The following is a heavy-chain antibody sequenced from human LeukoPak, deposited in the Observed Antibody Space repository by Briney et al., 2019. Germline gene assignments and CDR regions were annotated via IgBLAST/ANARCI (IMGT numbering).Heavy chain of an antibody. V-gene: IGHV3-7*03. CDR1: GFIFSSYW. CDR2: IKYDGSEK. D-gene: IGHD3-16*02. CDR3: ARVGYDYVWGSYRLLDY. J-gene: IGHJ4*02. Sequence: PGGSLRLSCTASGFIFSSYWMSWVRQAPGKGLEWAANIKYDGSEKYYVDSVKGRFTISRDNAKNSLFLQMNSLRAEDTAVYYCARVGYDYVWGSYRLLDYWGQGTLVTVSS.